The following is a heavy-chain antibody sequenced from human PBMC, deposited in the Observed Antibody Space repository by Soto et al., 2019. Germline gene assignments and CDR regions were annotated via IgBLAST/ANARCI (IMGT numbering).Heavy chain of an antibody. CDR2: IIPIFGTA. D-gene: IGHD3-22*01. Sequence: SVKVSCKASGGTFSSYAISWVRQAPGQGLEWMGGIIPIFGTANYAQKFQGRVTITADESTSTAYMELSSLRSEDTAVYYCARDPHYYDTSNNWFDTWGQGTLVTAPQ. CDR1: GGTFSSYA. CDR3: ARDPHYYDTSNNWFDT. V-gene: IGHV1-69*13. J-gene: IGHJ5*02.